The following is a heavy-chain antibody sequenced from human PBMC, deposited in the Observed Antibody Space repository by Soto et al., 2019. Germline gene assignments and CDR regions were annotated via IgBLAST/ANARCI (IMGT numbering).Heavy chain of an antibody. D-gene: IGHD4-17*01. CDR1: GFNFRTYG. CDR2: ISKDGSHS. Sequence: QVQLVESGGGVVQPGRSLRLSCAASGFNFRTYGIHWVRQAPGKGLEWVALISKDGSHSYYAHSVKGRFTTSRDNSQNKAFLQVNSLRAADTAVSFCARGTDYADLGNAEYFHPWGQGTLVTVSS. CDR3: ARGTDYADLGNAEYFHP. V-gene: IGHV3-30*03. J-gene: IGHJ1*01.